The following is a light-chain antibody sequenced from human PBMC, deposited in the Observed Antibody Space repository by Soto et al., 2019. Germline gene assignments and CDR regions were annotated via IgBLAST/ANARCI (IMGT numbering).Light chain of an antibody. J-gene: IGLJ1*01. Sequence: HSVLTQLASVSRAPGQSIAISCIRLRTGSADGYDYVSWYQQHPGQAPQHIIYDVSNRPSGVSDRFSGSKSGNTASLTISGLQAEDEAEYYCTSYTSSTPFYVFGTGTKVTVL. CDR3: TSYTSSTPFYV. CDR2: DVS. CDR1: RTGSADGYDY. V-gene: IGLV2-14*03.